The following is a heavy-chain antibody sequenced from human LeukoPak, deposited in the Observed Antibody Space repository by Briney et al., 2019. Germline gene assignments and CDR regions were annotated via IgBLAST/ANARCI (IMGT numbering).Heavy chain of an antibody. D-gene: IGHD4-17*01. Sequence: SETLSLTCTVSGGSISSYYWSWIRQPPGKGLEWIGYIYYSGSTNYNPSLKSRVTISVDTSKNQFSLKLSSVTAADTAVYYCARGLDSLSTVTPFFDYWGQGTLVTVSS. CDR1: GGSISSYY. V-gene: IGHV4-59*01. CDR2: IYYSGST. J-gene: IGHJ4*02. CDR3: ARGLDSLSTVTPFFDY.